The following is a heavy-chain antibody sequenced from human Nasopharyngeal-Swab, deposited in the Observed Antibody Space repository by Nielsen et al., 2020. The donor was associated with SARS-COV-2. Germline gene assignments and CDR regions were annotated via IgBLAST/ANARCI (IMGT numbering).Heavy chain of an antibody. Sequence: GGSLRLSCTTSGFTFGDYAMSWFRQAPGKGLEWVGFIRSKTYGGAPEYAASGKGRFTISRDGAESIASLQMNSLETEDTGVYYCARSVGSFYGQGAFDIWGQGTMVTVSS. CDR1: GFTFGDYA. V-gene: IGHV3-49*01. CDR3: ARSVGSFYGQGAFDI. D-gene: IGHD1-26*01. CDR2: IRSKTYGGAP. J-gene: IGHJ3*02.